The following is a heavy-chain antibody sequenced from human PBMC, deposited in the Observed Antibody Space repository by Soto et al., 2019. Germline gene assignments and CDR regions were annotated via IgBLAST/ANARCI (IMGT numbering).Heavy chain of an antibody. CDR1: GGSMTSLY. CDR2: IYYRGTT. Sequence: SETLSLTCSVSGGSMTSLYWNWIRQPPGKGLEWLGYIYYRGTTNYNPSLKSRVIMSIDMSKNQFSLNLSSVTAADTAVYYCARSQWLSQADFDYWGQGALVTVSS. J-gene: IGHJ4*02. D-gene: IGHD5-12*01. V-gene: IGHV4-59*01. CDR3: ARSQWLSQADFDY.